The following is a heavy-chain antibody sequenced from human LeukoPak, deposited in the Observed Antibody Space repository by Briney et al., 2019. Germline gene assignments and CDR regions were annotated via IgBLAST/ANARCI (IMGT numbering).Heavy chain of an antibody. D-gene: IGHD6-19*01. CDR3: ARPLLSSGFDY. J-gene: IGHJ4*02. Sequence: PGGSLRLSCAASGFSISSHSMNWVRQAPGKGLEWVSSISSSSIYIYYADSVKGRFTISRDNAKNTLYLQMNSLRAEDTAVYYCARPLLSSGFDYWGQGTLVTVSS. V-gene: IGHV3-21*01. CDR1: GFSISSHS. CDR2: ISSSSIYI.